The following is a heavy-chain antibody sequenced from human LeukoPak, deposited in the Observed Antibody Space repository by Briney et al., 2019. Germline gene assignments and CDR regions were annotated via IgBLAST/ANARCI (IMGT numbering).Heavy chain of an antibody. D-gene: IGHD6-13*01. CDR1: GGSVSSGISY. V-gene: IGHV4-61*01. CDR2: ISDSGGS. Sequence: PSETLSLTCSVSGGSVSSGISYWSWIRQPPGEGLEWIAYISDSGGSDYNPSLRGRVTISLDTSKNQFSLRLTSVTAADTAAYYCARALYSSSWPHWGWFDPWGQGTLVTVSS. J-gene: IGHJ5*02. CDR3: ARALYSSSWPHWGWFDP.